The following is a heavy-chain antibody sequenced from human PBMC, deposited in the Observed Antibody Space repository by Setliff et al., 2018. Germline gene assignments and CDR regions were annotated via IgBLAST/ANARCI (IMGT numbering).Heavy chain of an antibody. CDR3: ARGNFYYFDRTGRGPNWFDP. D-gene: IGHD3-22*01. CDR2: ISSSSSTI. V-gene: IGHV3-48*01. CDR1: GFTFSSYS. J-gene: IGHJ5*02. Sequence: PGGSLRLSCAASGFTFSSYSMNWVRQAPGKGLEWVSYISSSSSTIYYADSVKGRFTISRDNAKNSLYLQMNSLRAEDTAVYYCARGNFYYFDRTGRGPNWFDPWGQGTLVTVSS.